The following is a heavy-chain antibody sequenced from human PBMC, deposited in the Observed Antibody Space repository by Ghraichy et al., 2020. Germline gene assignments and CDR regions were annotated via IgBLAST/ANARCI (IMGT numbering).Heavy chain of an antibody. D-gene: IGHD6-13*01. CDR1: GFTFSSYA. J-gene: IGHJ4*02. V-gene: IGHV3-30-3*01. Sequence: GESLNISCAASGFTFSSYAMHWVRQAPGKGLEWVAVISYDGSSKYYADSVKGRFTISRDNSKNTLYLQMNSLRTEDTAVYYCARYPGGAAGTSYFDYWGQGTLVTVSS. CDR3: ARYPGGAAGTSYFDY. CDR2: ISYDGSSK.